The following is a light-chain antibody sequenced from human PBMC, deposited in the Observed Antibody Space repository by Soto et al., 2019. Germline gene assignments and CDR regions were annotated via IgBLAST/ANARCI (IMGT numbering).Light chain of an antibody. J-gene: IGKJ1*01. V-gene: IGKV3-20*01. CDR1: QSVSSNY. CDR2: GAS. CDR3: QQYGSSRWT. Sequence: EIVMTQSPATLFVSPGERATLSCRASQSVSSNYVAWYQQKPGQAPRLLVYGASSRATGIPDRFSGSGSGTDFTLTISRLEPEDFAVYYCQQYGSSRWTFGQGTKVDIK.